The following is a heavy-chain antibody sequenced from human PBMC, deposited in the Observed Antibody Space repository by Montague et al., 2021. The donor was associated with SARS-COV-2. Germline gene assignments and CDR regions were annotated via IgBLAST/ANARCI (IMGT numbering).Heavy chain of an antibody. V-gene: IGHV4-61*01. J-gene: IGHJ4*02. Sequence: SETLSLTCSVSGVSISSGSYYWSWVRPPPGKGLEWIGYVYHTGSINYNPSLKSRVTLSIDTSKNQFSLTLTSVTAADTSVYSCVREKYYFDDSGSKWGQGTLVTV. CDR1: GVSISSGSYY. CDR3: VREKYYFDDSGSK. D-gene: IGHD3-22*01. CDR2: VYHTGSI.